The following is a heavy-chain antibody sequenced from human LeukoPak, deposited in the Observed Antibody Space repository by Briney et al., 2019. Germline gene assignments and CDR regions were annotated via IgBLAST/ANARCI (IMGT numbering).Heavy chain of an antibody. V-gene: IGHV3-23*01. CDR2: ISGSGDST. D-gene: IGHD1-26*01. CDR3: ARDVRGGSDEEADY. CDR1: GFTLRSYV. J-gene: IGHJ4*02. Sequence: GGSLRLSCVASGFTLRSYVMNWVRQTPGKGLEWVSSISGSGDSTFYADSVKGRFTISRDNSKNMLYLQMNSLRVEDTAVYYCARDVRGGSDEEADYWGQGTLVTVSS.